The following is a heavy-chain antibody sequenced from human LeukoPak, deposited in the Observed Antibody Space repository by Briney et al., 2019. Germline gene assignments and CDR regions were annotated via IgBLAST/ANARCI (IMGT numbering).Heavy chain of an antibody. Sequence: SETLSLTCTVSGGSINNYYWSWIRQPPGKGLEWIGYIYYSGSTNYNPSLKSRVTISVDTSKNQFSLKLRSVTAADTAVYYCARVEAGLLDAFDIWGQGTMVTVSS. CDR1: GGSINNYY. D-gene: IGHD2-21*01. V-gene: IGHV4-59*01. CDR2: IYYSGST. J-gene: IGHJ3*02. CDR3: ARVEAGLLDAFDI.